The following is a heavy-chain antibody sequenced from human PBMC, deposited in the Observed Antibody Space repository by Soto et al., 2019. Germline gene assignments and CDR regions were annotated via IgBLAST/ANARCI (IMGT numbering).Heavy chain of an antibody. CDR1: GFTFSSYW. CDR2: INSDGSST. V-gene: IGHV3-74*01. Sequence: GGSLRLSCAASGFTFSSYWMHWVRQAPGKGLVWVSRINSDGSSTSYADSVKGRFTISRDNAKNTLYLQMSSLRAEDTAVYYCAREHSEWELPRFDYWGQGTLVTVSS. D-gene: IGHD1-26*01. J-gene: IGHJ4*02. CDR3: AREHSEWELPRFDY.